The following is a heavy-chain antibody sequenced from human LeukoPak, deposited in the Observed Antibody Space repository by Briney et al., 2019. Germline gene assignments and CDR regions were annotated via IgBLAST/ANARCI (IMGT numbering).Heavy chain of an antibody. Sequence: SVKVSCKASGYTFSSYYVHWVRQAPGQGLEWMGGIIPIFGTANYAQKFQGRVTITADESTSTAYMELSSLRSEDTAVYYCARDVRLQVRGVYNWFDPWGQGTLVTVSS. V-gene: IGHV1-69*13. CDR1: GYTFSSYY. CDR3: ARDVRLQVRGVYNWFDP. J-gene: IGHJ5*02. D-gene: IGHD3-10*01. CDR2: IIPIFGTA.